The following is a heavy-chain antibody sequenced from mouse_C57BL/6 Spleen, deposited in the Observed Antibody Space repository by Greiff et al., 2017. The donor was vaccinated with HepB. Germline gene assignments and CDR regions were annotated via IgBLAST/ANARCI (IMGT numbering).Heavy chain of an antibody. D-gene: IGHD1-1*01. CDR2: IYPGSGNT. V-gene: IGHV1-76*01. CDR3: ARDYYYGSSYGYFDY. J-gene: IGHJ2*01. Sequence: QVQLKESGAELVRPGASVKLSCKASGYTFTDYYINWVKQRPGQGLEWIARIYPGSGNTYYNEKFKGKATLTAEKSSSTAYMQLSSLTSEDSAVYFCARDYYYGSSYGYFDYWGQGTTLTVSS. CDR1: GYTFTDYY.